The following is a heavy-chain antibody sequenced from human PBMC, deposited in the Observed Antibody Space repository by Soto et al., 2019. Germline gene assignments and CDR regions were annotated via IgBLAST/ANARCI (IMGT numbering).Heavy chain of an antibody. D-gene: IGHD3-16*01. CDR1: GFTFGSYG. CDR3: ARDWGIRGLSSKYYYYGMDV. J-gene: IGHJ6*02. Sequence: GGSLRLSCAASGFTFGSYGMHWVRQAPGKGLEWVAVIWYDGSNKYYADSVKGRFTISRDNSKNTLYLQMNSLRAEDTAVYYCARDWGIRGLSSKYYYYGMDVWGQGTKVTVSS. V-gene: IGHV3-33*01. CDR2: IWYDGSNK.